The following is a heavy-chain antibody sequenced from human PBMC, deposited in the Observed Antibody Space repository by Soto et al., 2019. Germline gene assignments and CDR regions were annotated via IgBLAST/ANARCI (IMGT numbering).Heavy chain of an antibody. CDR2: IFHTGTT. Sequence: SEPLSLTCTVSGGPITNYYYSWIRQPPGKGLEWIGYIFHTGTTSYNPSLKSRDTLSVDTSQSQFSLKLNSVTAEDTAVYYCTTEAYDNSGSLAFDIWGPGTLVTVSS. V-gene: IGHV4-59*08. D-gene: IGHD3-22*01. J-gene: IGHJ3*02. CDR1: GGPITNYY. CDR3: TTEAYDNSGSLAFDI.